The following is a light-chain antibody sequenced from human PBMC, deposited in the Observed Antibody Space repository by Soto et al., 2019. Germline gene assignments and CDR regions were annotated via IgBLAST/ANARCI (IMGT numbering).Light chain of an antibody. CDR1: QSVNNY. V-gene: IGKV3-11*01. J-gene: IGKJ4*01. CDR2: DAS. Sequence: EIVLKQSPGTLSLPPGERATLSCRASQSVNNYLAWYQQKPGQVPRLLIYDASNRATGIPARFSGSGSGTDFTLTISSREPEDSAVYYCQQRGSWPWLTFGGGTRVEIK. CDR3: QQRGSWPWLT.